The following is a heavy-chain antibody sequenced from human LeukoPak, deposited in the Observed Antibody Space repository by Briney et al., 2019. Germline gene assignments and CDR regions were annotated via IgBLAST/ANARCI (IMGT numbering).Heavy chain of an antibody. CDR3: ARGRGEGRGISMVRGVRAPSYNWFDP. J-gene: IGHJ5*02. CDR1: GGSISSSTYF. D-gene: IGHD3-10*01. Sequence: SETLSLTCTVSGGSISSSTYFWGWIRQPPGKGLEWIGSIYYYSGSTYYNPSLKSRVTISVDTSKNQFSLRLSSVTAADTAVYCCARGRGEGRGISMVRGVRAPSYNWFDPWGHGTLVTVSS. V-gene: IGHV4-39*07. CDR2: IYYYSGST.